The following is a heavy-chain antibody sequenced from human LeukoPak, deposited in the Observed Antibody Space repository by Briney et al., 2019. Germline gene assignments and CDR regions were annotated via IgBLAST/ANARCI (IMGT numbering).Heavy chain of an antibody. CDR1: GFTFSSYA. D-gene: IGHD3-16*01. CDR3: ARDWGAFDI. J-gene: IGHJ3*02. Sequence: PGGSLRLSCAASGFTFSSYAMHWVRQAPGKGLEWVAVISYDGSNKYYADSVKGRFTISRDNSKNTLYLQMNSLRAEDTAVYYCARDWGAFDIWGQGTMVTVSS. CDR2: ISYDGSNK. V-gene: IGHV3-30*04.